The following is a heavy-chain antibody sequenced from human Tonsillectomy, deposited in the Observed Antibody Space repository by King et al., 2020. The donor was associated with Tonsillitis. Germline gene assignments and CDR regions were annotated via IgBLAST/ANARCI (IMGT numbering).Heavy chain of an antibody. CDR3: AKKGLQSSGPYYVDC. CDR1: GFTFSSYA. Sequence: VQLVESGGGWVQPGGSLRLSCAASGFTFSSYAMTWVRQAPGKGLEWVSAISGSGDTTYYADSVKGRFTISRDISKNTLYLQMNSLRAEDTAVYYCAKKGLQSSGPYYVDCWGQGTLVAVSS. CDR2: ISGSGDTT. J-gene: IGHJ4*02. D-gene: IGHD5-24*01. V-gene: IGHV3-23*04.